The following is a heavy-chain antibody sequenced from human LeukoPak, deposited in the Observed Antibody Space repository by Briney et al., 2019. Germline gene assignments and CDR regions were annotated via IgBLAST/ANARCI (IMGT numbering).Heavy chain of an antibody. J-gene: IGHJ6*03. Sequence: PGGSLRLSCAASGFTFSSYSMNWVRQAPGKGLEWVSSISSSSSYIYYADSVKGRFTISRDNAKNSLYLQMNSLRAEDTAVYYCARDRAAAMEYYYMDVWGKGTTVTVSS. CDR1: GFTFSSYS. CDR2: ISSSSSYI. CDR3: ARDRAAAMEYYYMDV. V-gene: IGHV3-21*01. D-gene: IGHD2-2*01.